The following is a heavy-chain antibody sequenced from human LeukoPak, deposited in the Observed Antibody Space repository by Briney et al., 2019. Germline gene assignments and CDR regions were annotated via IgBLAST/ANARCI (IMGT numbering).Heavy chain of an antibody. CDR2: INHSGST. J-gene: IGHJ4*02. D-gene: IGHD2-2*01. CDR3: ARGSWIVVVPAAFDY. CDR1: GGSFSGYY. Sequence: SETLSLTCAVYGGSFSGYYWSWIRQPPGKGLEWIGEINHSGSTNYNPSLKSRVTISVDTSKNQFSLKLSSVTAADTAVYYCARGSWIVVVPAAFDYWGQGTLVTVSS. V-gene: IGHV4-34*01.